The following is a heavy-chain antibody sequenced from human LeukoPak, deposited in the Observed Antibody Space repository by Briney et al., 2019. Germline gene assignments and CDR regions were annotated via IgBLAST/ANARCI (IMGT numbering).Heavy chain of an antibody. Sequence: SETLSLTCNVSGGSISTYYWSWIRQPPGKGLEWIGYIYYTGGTKYNPSLKSRVTISVDTSKAQFSLKLNSVTAADTAVYFCARVHVGESTYGFFDSWGQGTLVTVSS. CDR3: ARVHVGESTYGFFDS. D-gene: IGHD3-10*01. J-gene: IGHJ4*02. CDR1: GGSISTYY. CDR2: IYYTGGT. V-gene: IGHV4-59*01.